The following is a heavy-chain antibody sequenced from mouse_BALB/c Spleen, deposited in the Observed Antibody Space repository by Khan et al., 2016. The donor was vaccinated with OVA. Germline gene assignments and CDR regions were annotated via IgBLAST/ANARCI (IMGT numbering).Heavy chain of an antibody. V-gene: IGHV1S41*01. D-gene: IGHD2-13*01. CDR3: ARSEWTYGDYAY. CDR2: IAPGSGDA. J-gene: IGHJ2*01. CDR1: GYTFTSYW. Sequence: DLVKPGASVKLSCTASGYTFTSYWINWIKQRPGQGLEWLGRIAPGSGDAYYNELFKGKATLTVDPSSSTAYIQLSSLSSEDSAVYFCARSEWTYGDYAYWGQGATLTVSS.